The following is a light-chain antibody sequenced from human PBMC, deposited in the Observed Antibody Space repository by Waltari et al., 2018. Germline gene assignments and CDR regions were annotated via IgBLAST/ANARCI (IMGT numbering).Light chain of an antibody. CDR3: QTWGTGILV. CDR2: LNSDGSD. V-gene: IGLV4-69*01. Sequence: QLVLTQSPSASASLGASVKLTCTLSSGHSSYAIAWHQQQPEKGPRYLMKLNSDGSDRKGEGIPDRFSGFSSGAERYLTIASRQSEDEADYYCQTWGTGILVFGGGTKLTVL. CDR1: SGHSSYA. J-gene: IGLJ2*01.